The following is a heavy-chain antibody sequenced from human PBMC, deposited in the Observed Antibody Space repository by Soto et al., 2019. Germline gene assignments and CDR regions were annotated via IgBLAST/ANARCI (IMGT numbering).Heavy chain of an antibody. Sequence: QVQLVESGGGVVQPGRSLRLSCAASGFTFSSYAMHWVRQAPGKGLEWVAVISYDGSNKYYADSVKGRFTISRDNSKNTLDLQMDRLRAEDPAVYYCAGGYFSGGSCPFDYWGQGTLVTVSS. V-gene: IGHV3-30-3*01. CDR2: ISYDGSNK. CDR3: AGGYFSGGSCPFDY. CDR1: GFTFSSYA. J-gene: IGHJ4*02. D-gene: IGHD2-15*01.